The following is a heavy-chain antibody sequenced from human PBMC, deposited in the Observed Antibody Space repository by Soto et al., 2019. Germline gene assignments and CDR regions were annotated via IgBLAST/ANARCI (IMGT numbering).Heavy chain of an antibody. D-gene: IGHD3-10*01. CDR3: ARSGYYGSGSLDY. Sequence: QITLKESGPTLVKPTQTLTLTCTFSGFSLGTSGVGVGWIRQPPGKALEWLGIIYWDDDKRYSTSLKSRLTIRKDTSKNQVVLTVTNMDPVDTATYYCARSGYYGSGSLDYWGQGTLVTVSS. J-gene: IGHJ4*02. CDR1: GFSLGTSGVG. V-gene: IGHV2-5*02. CDR2: IYWDDDK.